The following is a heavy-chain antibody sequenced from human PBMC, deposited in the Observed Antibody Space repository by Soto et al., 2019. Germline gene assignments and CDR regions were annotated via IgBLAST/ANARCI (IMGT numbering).Heavy chain of an antibody. CDR3: ARENIFGVVREYYFDY. CDR2: INPNSGVT. CDR1: GYRFTAYH. V-gene: IGHV1-2*04. J-gene: IGHJ4*02. Sequence: QVQLVQSGAEVKKPGASVRVSCKASGYRFTAYHMYWVRQAPGQGLEWMGWINPNSGVTNYAQKFQDWVTVTRDTSISTVYMELSRLKSDDTAVYYCARENIFGVVREYYFDYWGQGTLVTVSS. D-gene: IGHD3-3*01.